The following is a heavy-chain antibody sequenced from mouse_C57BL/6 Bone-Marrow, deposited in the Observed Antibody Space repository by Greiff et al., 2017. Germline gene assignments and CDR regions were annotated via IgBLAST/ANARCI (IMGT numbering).Heavy chain of an antibody. J-gene: IGHJ2*01. CDR3: ARGGYYYDCHYFDY. D-gene: IGHD2-4*01. V-gene: IGHV1-58*01. Sequence: EVQLQQSGAELVRPGSSVKMSCKASGYTITSYGINWVKQRPGQGLEWIGYIYTGNGYTEYNEKFKGKATLTSDTSSSTAYMQLSSLTSEDSAIYFCARGGYYYDCHYFDYWGQGTTLTVSS. CDR2: IYTGNGYT. CDR1: GYTITSYG.